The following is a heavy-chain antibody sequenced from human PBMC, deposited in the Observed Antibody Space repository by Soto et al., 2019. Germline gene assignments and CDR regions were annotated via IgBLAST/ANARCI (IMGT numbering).Heavy chain of an antibody. CDR2: INHSGST. Sequence: PSETLSLTCAVYGGSFSGYYWSWIRQPPGKGLEWIGEINHSGSTNYNPSLKSRVTISVDTSKSQVPLRLSSVTAADTAVYYCARLGAHYQSLAPWGPGTLVTVSS. CDR1: GGSFSGYY. D-gene: IGHD3-10*01. V-gene: IGHV4-34*01. J-gene: IGHJ5*02. CDR3: ARLGAHYQSLAP.